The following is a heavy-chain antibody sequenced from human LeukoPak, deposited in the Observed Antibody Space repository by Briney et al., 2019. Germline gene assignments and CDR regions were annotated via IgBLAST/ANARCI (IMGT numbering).Heavy chain of an antibody. D-gene: IGHD3-10*01. V-gene: IGHV3-7*01. Sequence: GGSLRLSCAASGFTFTSSGMSWVRQAPGKGLEWVANIKQDGSEKYYVDSVKDRFTISRDKDKNSLYLQMNSLRAEDTAVYYCARDRGFDYWGQGTLVTVSS. CDR1: GFTFTSSG. CDR3: ARDRGFDY. J-gene: IGHJ4*02. CDR2: IKQDGSEK.